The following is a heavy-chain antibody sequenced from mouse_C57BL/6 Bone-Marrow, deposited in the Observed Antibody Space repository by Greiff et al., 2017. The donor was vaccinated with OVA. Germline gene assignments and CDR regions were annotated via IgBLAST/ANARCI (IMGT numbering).Heavy chain of an antibody. V-gene: IGHV1-59*01. CDR1: GYTFTGYW. CDR3: ARAGLLRDYYAMDY. CDR2: IDPSDSYT. D-gene: IGHD1-1*02. Sequence: QVQLQQPGAELVRPGTSVKLSCTASGYTFTGYWMHWVKQRPGQGLEWIGVIDPSDSYTNYNQKFKGKATLTVDTSSSTAYMQLSSLTSEDSAVYYCARAGLLRDYYAMDYWGQGTSVTVSS. J-gene: IGHJ4*01.